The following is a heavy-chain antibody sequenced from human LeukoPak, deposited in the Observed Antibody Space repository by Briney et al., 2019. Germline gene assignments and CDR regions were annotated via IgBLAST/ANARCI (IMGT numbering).Heavy chain of an antibody. J-gene: IGHJ3*02. CDR2: IYHSVRT. Sequence: SETLSLTCTVSGYSISSGYYWGWIRQPPGKGLEWIGSIYHSVRTYYNPALKSRVTISVDTSKNQFSLKLSSVTAADTAVYYCARLWRGADDAFDIWGQGTMVTVSS. V-gene: IGHV4-38-2*02. CDR3: ARLWRGADDAFDI. CDR1: GYSISSGYY. D-gene: IGHD6-19*01.